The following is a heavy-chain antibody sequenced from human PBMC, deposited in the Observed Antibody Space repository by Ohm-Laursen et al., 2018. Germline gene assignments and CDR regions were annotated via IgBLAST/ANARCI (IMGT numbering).Heavy chain of an antibody. CDR3: ARDPPEDSSWYADY. Sequence: SLRLSCTASGFSLSSYSMNWVRQAPGKGLQLVSYIDTSSRGIYSADSVKGRFTISRDNAKNSLYLQMNSLRAEDTAVYYCARDPPEDSSWYADYWGQGTLVTVSP. V-gene: IGHV3-48*01. J-gene: IGHJ4*02. D-gene: IGHD6-13*01. CDR2: IDTSSRGI. CDR1: GFSLSSYS.